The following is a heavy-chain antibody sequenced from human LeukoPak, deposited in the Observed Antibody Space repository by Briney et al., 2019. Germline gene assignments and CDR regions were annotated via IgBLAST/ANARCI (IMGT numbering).Heavy chain of an antibody. CDR3: AKRAVAGTGRGFDI. D-gene: IGHD6-19*01. CDR1: GFTFSSYA. J-gene: IGHJ3*02. V-gene: IGHV3-23*01. Sequence: GGSLSLSCAAPGFTFSSYAMNWVRQAPGKGLEWVSLISGSGDSTDYADSVKGRFTISRDNSKNTLYLQINSLRADDTAVYYCAKRAVAGTGRGFDIWGQGTLVTVSS. CDR2: ISGSGDST.